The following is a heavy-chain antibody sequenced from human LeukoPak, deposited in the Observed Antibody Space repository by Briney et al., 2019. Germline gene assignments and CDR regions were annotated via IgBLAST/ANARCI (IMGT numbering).Heavy chain of an antibody. CDR1: GFTFSSYA. CDR2: ISSNGGST. CDR3: ARDHIVLNYYYGMDV. V-gene: IGHV3-64*01. D-gene: IGHD1-26*01. J-gene: IGHJ6*02. Sequence: GGSLRLSCAASGFTFSSYAMRWVRQAPGKGLEYVSAISSNGGSTYYANSVKGRFTISRDNSKNTLYLQMGSLRAEDMAVYYCARDHIVLNYYYGMDVWGQGTTVTVSS.